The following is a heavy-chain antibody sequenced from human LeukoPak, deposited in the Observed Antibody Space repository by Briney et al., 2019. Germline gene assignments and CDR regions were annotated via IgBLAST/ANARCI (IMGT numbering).Heavy chain of an antibody. CDR2: IIPILGIA. J-gene: IGHJ4*02. Sequence: SVKVSCKASGGTFSSYAISWVRQAPGQGLEWMGRIIPILGIANYAQKFQGRVTITADKSTSTAYMELSSLRSEDTAVYYCARDFGSMRVAVTGKTGVYWGQGPLLTVSP. V-gene: IGHV1-69*04. D-gene: IGHD6-19*01. CDR1: GGTFSSYA. CDR3: ARDFGSMRVAVTGKTGVY.